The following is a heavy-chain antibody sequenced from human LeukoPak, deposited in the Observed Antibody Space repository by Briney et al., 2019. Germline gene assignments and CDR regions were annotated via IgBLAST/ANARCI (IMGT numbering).Heavy chain of an antibody. J-gene: IGHJ4*02. D-gene: IGHD5-24*01. V-gene: IGHV1-46*01. Sequence: ASVKVSCKASGYSFTSYYMHWVRQAPGQGLERMGIINPSGGSTSYAQKFQGRVTMTRDTSTSTVYMELSSLRSEDSAVYYCAREGDGYAKSLSYWGQGTLVTVSS. CDR2: INPSGGST. CDR1: GYSFTSYY. CDR3: AREGDGYAKSLSY.